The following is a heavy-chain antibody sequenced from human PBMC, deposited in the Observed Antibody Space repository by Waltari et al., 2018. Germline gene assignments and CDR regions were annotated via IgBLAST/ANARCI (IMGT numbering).Heavy chain of an antibody. CDR2: SSWNSGSI. CDR1: GFTFDDYA. V-gene: IGHV3-9*01. Sequence: EVQLVESGGGLVQPGRSLRLSCAASGFTFDDYAMHWVRQAPGKGLEWVSGSSWNSGSIGYADSVKGRFTISRDNAKNSLYLQMNSLRVEDTALYYCAKEGSGYYVDYWGQGTLVTVSS. CDR3: AKEGSGYYVDY. J-gene: IGHJ4*02. D-gene: IGHD3-22*01.